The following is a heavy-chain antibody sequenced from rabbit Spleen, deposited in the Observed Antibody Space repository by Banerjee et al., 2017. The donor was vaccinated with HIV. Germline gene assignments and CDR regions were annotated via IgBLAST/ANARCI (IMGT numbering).Heavy chain of an antibody. CDR3: VRIDSHGDDGHALYILNL. CDR1: GFSFSSSYD. J-gene: IGHJ4*01. CDR2: INAVTGKA. V-gene: IGHV1S40*01. D-gene: IGHD2-1*01. Sequence: QQLVESGGGLVKPGASLTLTCKASGFSFSSSYDMCWVRQAPGKGLQWIACINAVTGKAVYATWAKGRFTFSKISSTTVTLQMTSLTAADTATYFCVRIDSHGDDGHALYILNLWGQGTLVTVS.